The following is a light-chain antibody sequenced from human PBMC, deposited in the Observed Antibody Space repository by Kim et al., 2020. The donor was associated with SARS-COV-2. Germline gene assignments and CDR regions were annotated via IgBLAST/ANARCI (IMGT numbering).Light chain of an antibody. CDR3: CSYINNTFAVV. CDR1: NSDVGHHNR. Sequence: QSALTQPPSVSGSPGQSVTISCTGSNSDVGHHNRVSWYQQPPGTVPKLVLYEVTNRPSGVPDRFSGSKSGNTASLTISGLQADDEADYYCCSYINNTFAVVFGGGTQLTVL. V-gene: IGLV2-18*02. J-gene: IGLJ2*01. CDR2: EVT.